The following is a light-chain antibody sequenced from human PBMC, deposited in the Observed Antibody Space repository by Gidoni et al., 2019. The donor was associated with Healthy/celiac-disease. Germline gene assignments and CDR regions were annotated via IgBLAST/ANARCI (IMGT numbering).Light chain of an antibody. Sequence: DIQMTQSPSSLSASVGDRVTITCRASQSISSYLNWHQQKPGKAPKLRIYAASSLPSGVPSRFSGSGSGTDFTLTISSLQPEDFATYYCQQSYSTPLTFGPGTKVDIK. CDR1: QSISSY. CDR3: QQSYSTPLT. V-gene: IGKV1-39*01. J-gene: IGKJ3*01. CDR2: AAS.